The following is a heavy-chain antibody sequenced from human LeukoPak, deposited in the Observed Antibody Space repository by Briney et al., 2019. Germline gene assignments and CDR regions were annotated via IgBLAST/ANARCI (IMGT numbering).Heavy chain of an antibody. J-gene: IGHJ3*02. Sequence: GRSLRLSCAASGFTFSSYGMHWVRQAPGKGLEWVAVISYDGSNKYYADSVKGRFTISRDDSKNTLYLQMNSLRAEDTAVYYCAKAPHSSMIVNDAFDIWGQGTMVTVSS. D-gene: IGHD3-22*01. V-gene: IGHV3-30*18. CDR3: AKAPHSSMIVNDAFDI. CDR2: ISYDGSNK. CDR1: GFTFSSYG.